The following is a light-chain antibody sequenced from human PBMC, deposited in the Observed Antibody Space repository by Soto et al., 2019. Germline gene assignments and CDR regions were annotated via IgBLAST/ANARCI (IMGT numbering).Light chain of an antibody. Sequence: EIVLTQSPATLSFSPGERATLSCRASQTVDNTLAWYQQKPGQAPRLLIYGASTRATGLPARFIGSGSWTEFTLTIISRQSAEFSVYYCQQYNNWSPITFGEGTRLDI. J-gene: IGKJ5*01. CDR3: QQYNNWSPIT. CDR1: QTVDNT. CDR2: GAS. V-gene: IGKV3-15*01.